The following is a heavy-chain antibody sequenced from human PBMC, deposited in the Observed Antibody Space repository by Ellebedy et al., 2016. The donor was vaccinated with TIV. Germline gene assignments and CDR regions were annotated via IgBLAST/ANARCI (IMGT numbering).Heavy chain of an antibody. Sequence: GESLKISCAASGFTFSDAWLTWVRQPPGKGLEWVGRVKTKADGGTTDYAAPVKGRFTISRDDSKNTLYLQMNSLKTEDTAVYYCATGGGIYGWDYWGQGTLVTVPS. CDR1: GFTFSDAW. J-gene: IGHJ4*02. CDR3: ATGGGIYGWDY. V-gene: IGHV3-15*01. D-gene: IGHD1-26*01. CDR2: VKTKADGGTT.